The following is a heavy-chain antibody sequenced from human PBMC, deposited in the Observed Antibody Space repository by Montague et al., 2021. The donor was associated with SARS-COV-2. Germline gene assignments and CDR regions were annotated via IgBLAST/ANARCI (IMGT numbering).Heavy chain of an antibody. Sequence: SETLSLTCTASGGSISTTSYYWGWIRQHPGKGLEWIASIFYSGTTYYNPSLNSRVTISLDTSNNQFSLRLTSVTTSDTAVYYCARGRVTRAGFDYWGQGIRVIVSS. CDR1: GGSISTTSYY. D-gene: IGHD2-21*02. CDR2: IFYSGTT. V-gene: IGHV4-39*07. CDR3: ARGRVTRAGFDY. J-gene: IGHJ4*02.